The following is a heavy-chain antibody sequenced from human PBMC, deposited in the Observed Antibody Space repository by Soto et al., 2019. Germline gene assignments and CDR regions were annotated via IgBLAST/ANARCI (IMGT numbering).Heavy chain of an antibody. Sequence: QVQLQQWGAGLLKPSETLSLTCAVYGGSFSGYYWSWIRQPPGKGLEWIGEINHSGSTNYNPSLKSRVTISVDTSENQFSLKLSSVTAADTAVYYCASRRDGYNYGGWYWGQGTLVTVSS. D-gene: IGHD5-12*01. CDR1: GGSFSGYY. CDR2: INHSGST. V-gene: IGHV4-34*01. J-gene: IGHJ4*02. CDR3: ASRRDGYNYGGWY.